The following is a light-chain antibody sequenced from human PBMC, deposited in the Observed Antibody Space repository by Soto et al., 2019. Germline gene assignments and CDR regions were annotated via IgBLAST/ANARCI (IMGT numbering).Light chain of an antibody. CDR3: QQYGSSLPIT. CDR2: GAS. V-gene: IGKV3-20*01. J-gene: IGKJ5*01. Sequence: EIVLTQSPGTLSLSPGERATLSCRASQSVSSSYLAWYQQKPGQAPRLLIYGASSRATGIPDRFSGSGSGTDFTLTISRLEPEDFAVYYCQQYGSSLPITFGQGTRLESK. CDR1: QSVSSSY.